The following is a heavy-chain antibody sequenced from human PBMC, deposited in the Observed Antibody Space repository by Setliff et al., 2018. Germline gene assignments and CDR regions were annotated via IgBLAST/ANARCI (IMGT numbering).Heavy chain of an antibody. CDR2: MHSDGAT. CDR1: GLSISTNRYY. J-gene: IGHJ3*01. D-gene: IGHD1-1*01. Sequence: SETLSLTCTVSGLSISTNRYYWGWLRQPPGRGLELIGLMHSDGATYSNPSLQSRVTLSLDASRSQFSLALTSVAAADTAMYYCATSYLTLEAAFDVWGQGTMVTVSS. V-gene: IGHV4-39*07. CDR3: ATSYLTLEAAFDV.